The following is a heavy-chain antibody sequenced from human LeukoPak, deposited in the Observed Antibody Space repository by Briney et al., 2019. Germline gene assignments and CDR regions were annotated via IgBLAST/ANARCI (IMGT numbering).Heavy chain of an antibody. CDR3: ARGIAAREAY. D-gene: IGHD6-6*01. CDR2: INPNSGGT. J-gene: IGHJ4*02. CDR1: GHTFTGYY. Sequence: ASVKVSCKASGHTFTGYYMHWVRQAPGQGLEWMGWINPNSGGTNYAQKFQGRVTMTRDTSISTAHMELSRLRSDDTAVYYCARGIAAREAYWGQGTLVTVSS. V-gene: IGHV1-2*02.